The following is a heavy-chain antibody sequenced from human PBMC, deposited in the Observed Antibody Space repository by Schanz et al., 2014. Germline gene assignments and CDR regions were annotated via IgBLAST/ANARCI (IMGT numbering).Heavy chain of an antibody. V-gene: IGHV3-9*01. CDR2: IPWNGAAI. Sequence: EVQLLESGGGLVQPGGSLRLSCAASGFTFSSHWMHWVRQDPGKGLEWVSNIPWNGAAIGYAGSVRGRFTISRDNAKNSLYLEMNSLRVEDTAVYYCARIGGSVFDYWAQGTLVTVSS. CDR3: ARIGGSVFDY. CDR1: GFTFSSHW. J-gene: IGHJ4*02. D-gene: IGHD3-10*01.